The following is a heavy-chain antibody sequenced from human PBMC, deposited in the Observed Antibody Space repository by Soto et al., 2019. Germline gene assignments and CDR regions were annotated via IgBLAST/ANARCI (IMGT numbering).Heavy chain of an antibody. J-gene: IGHJ4*02. CDR2: IFYGGST. V-gene: IGHV4-59*08. CDR3: ARHVAGRGIAATQFDY. D-gene: IGHD2-15*01. CDR1: NGSISSNY. Sequence: SETLSLTCTVSNGSISSNYWSWIRQSPGKGLEWIGYIFYGGSTNYNPSLKSRVTISVDTSKNQFSLKLGSVTAADSAVYYCARHVAGRGIAATQFDYWGPGTQVTVSS.